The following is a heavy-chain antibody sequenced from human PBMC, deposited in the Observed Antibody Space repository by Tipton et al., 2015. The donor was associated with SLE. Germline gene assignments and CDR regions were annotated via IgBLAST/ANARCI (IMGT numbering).Heavy chain of an antibody. D-gene: IGHD6-13*01. CDR3: ARAGIAAAYGMDV. CDR1: GYSISSGYY. J-gene: IGHJ6*02. CDR2: IYHSGST. V-gene: IGHV4-38-2*01. Sequence: TLSLTCAVSGYSISSGYYWGWFRQPPGKGLEWIGSIYHSGSTYYNPSLKSRVPISVDTSKKQFSLKLSSVTAADTAVYYCARAGIAAAYGMDVWGQGTTVTVSS.